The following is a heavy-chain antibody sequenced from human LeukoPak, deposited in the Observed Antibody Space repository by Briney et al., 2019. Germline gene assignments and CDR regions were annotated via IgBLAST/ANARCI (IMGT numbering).Heavy chain of an antibody. CDR3: ARVGGVIAVAGTPNWFDP. Sequence: PGGSLRLSCAASGFTFSDYYMSWLRQAPGKGLEWVSYISSSGSTIYYADSVKGRFTISRDNAKNSLYLQMNSLRAEDTAVYYCARVGGVIAVAGTPNWFDPWGQGTLVTVSS. J-gene: IGHJ5*02. CDR2: ISSSGSTI. V-gene: IGHV3-11*04. D-gene: IGHD6-19*01. CDR1: GFTFSDYY.